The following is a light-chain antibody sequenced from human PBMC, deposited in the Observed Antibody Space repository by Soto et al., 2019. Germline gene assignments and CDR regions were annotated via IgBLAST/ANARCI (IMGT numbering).Light chain of an antibody. CDR2: DAS. CDR1: QGISSW. CDR3: QQYNSYSGT. J-gene: IGKJ1*01. V-gene: IGKV1-5*01. Sequence: DIQMTQSPSTLSASVGDRVTITCRASQGISSWLAWYQQKPGKAPKLLIYDASSLESGAPSRFSGSGSGTEFTLTISSLQPDDFATYYCQQYNSYSGTFGQGTKVDIK.